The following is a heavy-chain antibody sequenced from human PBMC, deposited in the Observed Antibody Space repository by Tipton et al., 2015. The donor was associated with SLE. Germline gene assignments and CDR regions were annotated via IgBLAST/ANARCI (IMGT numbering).Heavy chain of an antibody. CDR3: ARSTDQNLFYP. J-gene: IGHJ5*02. V-gene: IGHV4-31*03. CDR2: IYYGGGT. D-gene: IGHD2-2*01. Sequence: TLSLTCTVSGDSISNGDDYWSWIRQPPGKGLEWIGNIYYGGGTYYNPSLESRVTISLDTSKNQFSLKLNSVTAADTAVYYCARSTDQNLFYPWGQGTLVTYSS. CDR1: GDSISNGDDY.